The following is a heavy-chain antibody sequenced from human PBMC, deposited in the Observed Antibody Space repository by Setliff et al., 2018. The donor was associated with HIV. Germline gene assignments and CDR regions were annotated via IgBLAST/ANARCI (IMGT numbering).Heavy chain of an antibody. CDR2: IIPIFGTA. Sequence: RASVKVSCKTSGGTFSSYAVSWVRQAPGQGLEWVGGIIPIFGTANYAQKFQGRVTVTADESTSTVYMELSSLRSEDTAVYYCATNPEMATINHYYYYMDVWGKGTTVTVSS. V-gene: IGHV1-69*13. J-gene: IGHJ6*03. CDR3: ATNPEMATINHYYYYMDV. D-gene: IGHD5-12*01. CDR1: GGTFSSYA.